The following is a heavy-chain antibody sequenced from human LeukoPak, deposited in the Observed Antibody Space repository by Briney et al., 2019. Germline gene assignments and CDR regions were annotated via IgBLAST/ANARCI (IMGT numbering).Heavy chain of an antibody. Sequence: PSETLSLTCAVYGGSFSSYYWSWLRQPPGKGLEWIGEINHSGSTTYNPSLKSRVTMSIDTSKNQFFLKLSSVTAADTAVYYCARGFSHWGQGTLVTVPS. CDR1: GGSFSSYY. J-gene: IGHJ4*02. CDR2: INHSGST. V-gene: IGHV4-34*01. CDR3: ARGFSH.